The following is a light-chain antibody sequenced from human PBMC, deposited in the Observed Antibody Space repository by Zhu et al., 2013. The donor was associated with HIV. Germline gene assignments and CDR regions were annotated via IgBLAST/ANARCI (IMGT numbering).Light chain of an antibody. V-gene: IGKV1-16*01. CDR1: QAISNY. CDR3: QQYKTYPLT. J-gene: IGKJ5*01. CDR2: AAS. Sequence: DIQLTQSPSFLSASVGDRVTITCRASQAISNYVAWFQQQPGKAPRTLIFAASGLQSGVPSRFSASGSGTDFTLTINNLQPEDFATYYCQQYKTYPLTFGQGTRLDI.